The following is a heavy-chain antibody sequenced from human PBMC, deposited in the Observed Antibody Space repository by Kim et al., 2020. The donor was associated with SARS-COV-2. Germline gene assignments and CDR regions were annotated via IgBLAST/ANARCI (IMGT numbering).Heavy chain of an antibody. D-gene: IGHD3-10*01. V-gene: IGHV5-10-1*01. CDR3: ARLALVRGLMTTVYYYAMDV. CDR2: IDPSDSYT. J-gene: IGHJ6*02. Sequence: GESLKISCTGSGYSFTTYWISWVRQMPGKGLEWMGIIDPSDSYTNYSPSFQGHVTISADKSISTAYLQWSSLKASDTAMYYCARLALVRGLMTTVYYYAMDVWGPGTTVTVSS. CDR1: GYSFTTYW.